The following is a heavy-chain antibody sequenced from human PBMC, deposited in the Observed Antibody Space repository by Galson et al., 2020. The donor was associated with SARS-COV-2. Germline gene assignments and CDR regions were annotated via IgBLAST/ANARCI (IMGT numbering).Heavy chain of an antibody. CDR3: ARDREAVAGPFYY. CDR1: GFTFSSYA. D-gene: IGHD6-19*01. V-gene: IGHV3-30*04. J-gene: IGHJ4*02. Sequence: GESLKISCAASGFTFSSYAMHWVRQAPGKGLEWVAVISYDGSNKYYADSVKGRFTISRDNSKNTLYLQMNSLRAEDTAVYYCARDREAVAGPFYYWGQGTLVTVSS. CDR2: ISYDGSNK.